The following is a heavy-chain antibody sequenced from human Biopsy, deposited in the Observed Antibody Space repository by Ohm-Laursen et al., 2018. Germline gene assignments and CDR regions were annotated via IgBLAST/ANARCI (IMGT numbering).Heavy chain of an antibody. V-gene: IGHV3-21*01. CDR2: ISSSGSFI. D-gene: IGHD4-17*01. CDR3: GRGQTVAPGYYGMDV. CDR1: GFIFSRYW. Sequence: SLRLSCAASGFIFSRYWMNWVRQAPGQGLEWVSSISSSGSFIYFADSVKGRFTISRDNARNSLYLQMNSLRAEDTAVYYCGRGQTVAPGYYGMDVWGQGTTVTVSS. J-gene: IGHJ6*02.